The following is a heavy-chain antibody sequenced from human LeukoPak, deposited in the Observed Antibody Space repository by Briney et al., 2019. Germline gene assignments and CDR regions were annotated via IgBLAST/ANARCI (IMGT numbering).Heavy chain of an antibody. CDR1: GGSVSSNRYY. CDR3: ARDPDYYDDSGYT. Sequence: PSETLSLTCTVSGGSVSSNRYYWGWIRQPPGQGLEWIGSMYYSGGTYYNPSLKSRVTISADTYKNQFSLKLSSVTAADTALYYCARDPDYYDDSGYTWGQGTLVTVSS. V-gene: IGHV4-39*07. CDR2: MYYSGGT. J-gene: IGHJ5*02. D-gene: IGHD3-22*01.